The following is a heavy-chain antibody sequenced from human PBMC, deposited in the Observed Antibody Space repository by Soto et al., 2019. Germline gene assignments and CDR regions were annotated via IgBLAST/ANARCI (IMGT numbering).Heavy chain of an antibody. CDR2: ISSSSSYI. D-gene: IGHD3-10*01. Sequence: GGSLRLSCAASGFTFSSYSMNWVRQAPGKGLEWVSSISSSSSYIYYADSVKGRFTISRDNAKNSLYLQMNSLRAEDTAVYYCAADHPSMVRGVYYYYGMYVWGQGTTVTVSS. V-gene: IGHV3-21*04. CDR3: AADHPSMVRGVYYYYGMYV. CDR1: GFTFSSYS. J-gene: IGHJ6*02.